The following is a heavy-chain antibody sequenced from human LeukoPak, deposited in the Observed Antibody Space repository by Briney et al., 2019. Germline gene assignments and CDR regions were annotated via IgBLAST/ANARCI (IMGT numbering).Heavy chain of an antibody. D-gene: IGHD2-15*01. CDR1: SGSFSSGSHY. J-gene: IGHJ5*02. Sequence: TLSLTCTVSSGSFSSGSHYWSWVRQPAGKGLEWIGRINTSGSTSYNPSLKSRVTISVDTSKNQFSLRLRYVTAADTAVYYCARDPGSGGWFDPWGQGTLVTVSS. CDR3: ARDPGSGGWFDP. CDR2: INTSGST. V-gene: IGHV4-61*02.